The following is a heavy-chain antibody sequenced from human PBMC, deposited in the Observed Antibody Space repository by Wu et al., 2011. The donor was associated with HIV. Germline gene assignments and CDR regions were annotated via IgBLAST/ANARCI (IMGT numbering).Heavy chain of an antibody. J-gene: IGHJ4*02. CDR1: GYTFTSYY. Sequence: QVQLVQSGAEVKKPGASVKVSCKASGYTFTSYYMHWVRQAPGQGLEWMGGIIPIFGTAHYTQKFQGRVTITTDESTSTAYMELSSLRSEDTAVYYCAIRDYYGSGSYYKYFDYWGQGTLVTVSS. V-gene: IGHV1-69*01. CDR2: IIPIFGTA. D-gene: IGHD3-10*01. CDR3: AIRDYYGSGSYYKYFDY.